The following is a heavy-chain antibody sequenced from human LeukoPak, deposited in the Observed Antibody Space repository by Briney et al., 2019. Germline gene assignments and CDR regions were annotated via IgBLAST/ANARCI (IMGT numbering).Heavy chain of an antibody. Sequence: PGGSLRLSCAASGFTFSNYGMHWVRQAPGKGLEWVAFIRFDGSNKYYADSVKGRFTISRDNPKNTLYLQMNSLRAEDTAVYYCASGYCSTASCFYWGQGTLVTVS. CDR3: ASGYCSTASCFY. CDR1: GFTFSNYG. J-gene: IGHJ4*02. V-gene: IGHV3-30*02. D-gene: IGHD2-2*01. CDR2: IRFDGSNK.